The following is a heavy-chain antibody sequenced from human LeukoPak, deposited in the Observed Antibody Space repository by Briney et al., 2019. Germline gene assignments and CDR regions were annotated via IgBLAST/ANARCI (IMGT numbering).Heavy chain of an antibody. J-gene: IGHJ6*03. CDR3: ARGGDRLDYYYYMDV. Sequence: PGGSLRLSCAASGFTFSDYYMSWIRQAPGKGLEWVSYISSSGSTIYYADSVKGRFTISRDNAKNSLYLQINSLRAEDTAVYYCARGGDRLDYYYYMDVWGKGTTVTVSS. CDR2: ISSSGSTI. V-gene: IGHV3-11*01. D-gene: IGHD3-16*01. CDR1: GFTFSDYY.